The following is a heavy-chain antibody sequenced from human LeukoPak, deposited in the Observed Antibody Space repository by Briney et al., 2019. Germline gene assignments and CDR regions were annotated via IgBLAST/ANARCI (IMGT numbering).Heavy chain of an antibody. CDR1: GGSFSGYY. Sequence: SETLSLTCAVYGGSFSGYYWSWIRQPPGKGLEWIGEINQSGSTNYNPSLKSRVTISVDTSKNQFSLKLSSVTAADTAVYYCARGRPPNYYDSSGTYFDYWGQGTLVTVSS. CDR3: ARGRPPNYYDSSGTYFDY. D-gene: IGHD3-22*01. CDR2: INQSGST. V-gene: IGHV4-34*01. J-gene: IGHJ4*02.